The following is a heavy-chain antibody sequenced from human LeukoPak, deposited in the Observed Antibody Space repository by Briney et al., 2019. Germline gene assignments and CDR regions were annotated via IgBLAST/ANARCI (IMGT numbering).Heavy chain of an antibody. CDR2: IKQDGSEK. D-gene: IGHD3-22*01. CDR1: GFTFSSYW. Sequence: PGGSLRLSCAASGFTFSSYWMSWVRQAPGKGLEWVANIKQDGSEKYCVDSVKGRFTISRDNAKNSLYLQMNSLRAEDTAVYYCARDTQRGYYDSSDLFGYWGQGTLVTVSS. CDR3: ARDTQRGYYDSSDLFGY. V-gene: IGHV3-7*01. J-gene: IGHJ4*02.